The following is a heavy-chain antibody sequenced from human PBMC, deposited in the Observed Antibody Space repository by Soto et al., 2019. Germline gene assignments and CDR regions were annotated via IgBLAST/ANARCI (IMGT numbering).Heavy chain of an antibody. CDR2: ISCCGGST. CDR3: AKADGEQWLIPHLDN. J-gene: IGHJ1*01. Sequence: EVQLLESGGGVVQPGGSLRLSCEASGFNFKKFVMGWVRQAPGEGLEWVSGISCCGGSTFYADSVKGRFSLARDDSKNTLSLQLNSLRVEDTAHYYCAKADGEQWLIPHLDNWGQGTQVTVS. CDR1: GFNFKKFV. V-gene: IGHV3-23*01. D-gene: IGHD6-19*01.